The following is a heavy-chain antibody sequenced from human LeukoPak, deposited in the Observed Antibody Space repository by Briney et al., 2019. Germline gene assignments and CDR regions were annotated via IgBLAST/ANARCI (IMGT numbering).Heavy chain of an antibody. D-gene: IGHD1-26*01. J-gene: IGHJ4*02. Sequence: GGSLRLSCAAFGLTFNRYWMSWVRQAPGKGLEWVANIKQDGSEKYYVDSVKGRFTISRDNAKNSLYLQMNSLRAEDTAVYYCARRRYSGSSQHFDYWGQGTLVTVSS. CDR3: ARRRYSGSSQHFDY. V-gene: IGHV3-7*01. CDR2: IKQDGSEK. CDR1: GLTFNRYW.